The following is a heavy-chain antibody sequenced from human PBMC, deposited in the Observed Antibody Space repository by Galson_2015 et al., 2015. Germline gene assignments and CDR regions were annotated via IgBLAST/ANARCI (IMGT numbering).Heavy chain of an antibody. CDR2: IWYDGSNK. J-gene: IGHJ4*02. D-gene: IGHD3-22*01. Sequence: PLRLSCAASGLTFSSYGMHWVRQAPGKGLEWVAVIWYDGSNKYYADSVKGRFTISRDNSKNTLYLQMNSLRTEDTAVYYCARYDYYDSSVSQIDYWGQGSQVTVSS. CDR1: GLTFSSYG. V-gene: IGHV3-33*01. CDR3: ARYDYYDSSVSQIDY.